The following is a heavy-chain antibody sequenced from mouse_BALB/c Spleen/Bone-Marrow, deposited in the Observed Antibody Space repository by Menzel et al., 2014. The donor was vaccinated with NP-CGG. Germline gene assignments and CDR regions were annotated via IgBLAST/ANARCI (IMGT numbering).Heavy chain of an antibody. Sequence: DVQLVESGGGLVQPGESLKLSCESTEYEFPSHDMSWVRKTPEKRLELVAAINSDGGSTYYPDTMERRFIISRDNTKXTLYLQMSSLRSEDTALYYCARHNYRYDDYAMDYWGQGTSVTVSS. CDR3: ARHNYRYDDYAMDY. CDR2: INSDGGST. CDR1: EYEFPSHD. V-gene: IGHV5-2*01. D-gene: IGHD2-14*01. J-gene: IGHJ4*01.